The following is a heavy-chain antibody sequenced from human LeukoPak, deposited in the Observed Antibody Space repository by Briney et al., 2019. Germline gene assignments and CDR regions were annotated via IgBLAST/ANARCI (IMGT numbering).Heavy chain of an antibody. CDR1: GGSFSGYY. D-gene: IGHD6-13*01. V-gene: IGHV4-34*01. CDR2: VNHSGST. Sequence: SETLSLTCAVYGGSFSGYYWSWIRQPPGKGLEWIGEVNHSGSTNYNPSLKSRVTISVDTSKNQFSLKLSSVTAADTAVYYCARCRYSSSWSPPGDYYYYMDVWGKGTTVTISS. CDR3: ARCRYSSSWSPPGDYYYYMDV. J-gene: IGHJ6*03.